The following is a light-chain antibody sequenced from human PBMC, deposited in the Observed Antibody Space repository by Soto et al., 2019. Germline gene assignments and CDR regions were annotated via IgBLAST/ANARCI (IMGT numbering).Light chain of an antibody. CDR1: SSDVGGYNF. J-gene: IGLJ1*01. Sequence: QSALTQPPSASGSPGQSVTISCTGTSSDVGGYNFVSWYQHHPGTAPKLMIYEVTKRPSGVPDRFSGSKSGNTASLTVSGLQAEDEADYYCSSYAGSNNYVFGTGTKVTVL. CDR3: SSYAGSNNYV. CDR2: EVT. V-gene: IGLV2-8*01.